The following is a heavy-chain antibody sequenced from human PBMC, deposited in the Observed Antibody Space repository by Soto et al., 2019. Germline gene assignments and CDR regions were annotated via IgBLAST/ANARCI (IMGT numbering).Heavy chain of an antibody. D-gene: IGHD5-12*01. V-gene: IGHV4-59*08. Sequence: SETLSLTCTVSGGSISSYYWSWIRQPPGKGLEWIGYIYYSGSTNYNPSLKSRVTISVDTSKNQFSLKLSSVTAADTAVYFCERLDGYDHYFDYCGQXSLVTVSS. CDR3: ERLDGYDHYFDY. CDR1: GGSISSYY. CDR2: IYYSGST. J-gene: IGHJ4*02.